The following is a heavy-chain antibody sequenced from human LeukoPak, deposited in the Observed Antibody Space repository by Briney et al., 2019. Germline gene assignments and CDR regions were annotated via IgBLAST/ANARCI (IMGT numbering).Heavy chain of an antibody. CDR1: GFTFSSYG. D-gene: IGHD3-16*01. Sequence: PGRSLRLSCAASGFTFSSYGMHWVRQAPGKGLEWVAVISYDGSNKYYADSVKGRFTISRDNSKNTRYLQMNSLRAEDTAVYYCAKDLGGATGMDVWGQGTTVTVSS. CDR2: ISYDGSNK. J-gene: IGHJ6*02. V-gene: IGHV3-30*18. CDR3: AKDLGGATGMDV.